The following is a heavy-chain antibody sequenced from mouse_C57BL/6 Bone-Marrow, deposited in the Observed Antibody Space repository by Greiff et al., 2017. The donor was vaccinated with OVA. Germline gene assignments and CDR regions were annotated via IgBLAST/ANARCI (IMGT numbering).Heavy chain of an antibody. J-gene: IGHJ3*01. V-gene: IGHV1-81*01. CDR3: ARGPHYYGSSSGFAY. D-gene: IGHD1-1*01. Sequence: VQLQQSGAELARPGASVKLSCKASGYTFTSYGISWVKQRTGQGLEWIGEIYPRSGNTYYNEKFKGKATLTADKSSSTAYMELRSLTSEDSAVYFCARGPHYYGSSSGFAYWGQGTLVTVSA. CDR1: GYTFTSYG. CDR2: IYPRSGNT.